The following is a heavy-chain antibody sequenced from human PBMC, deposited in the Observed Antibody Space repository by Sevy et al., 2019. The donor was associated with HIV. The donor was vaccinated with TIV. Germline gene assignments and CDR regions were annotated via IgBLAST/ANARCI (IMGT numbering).Heavy chain of an antibody. J-gene: IGHJ4*02. CDR2: KESGGQT. V-gene: IGHV3-53*01. Sequence: GGSLRLSCAASGFSVSSYYMGWVRQAPGKGLEWVSTKESGGQTYYADSVRGRFTIARDESANNLFLQLNNLRAEETGVYYCAGMTSTWSIDSWGQGTLVTVSS. CDR3: AGMTSTWSIDS. CDR1: GFSVSSYY.